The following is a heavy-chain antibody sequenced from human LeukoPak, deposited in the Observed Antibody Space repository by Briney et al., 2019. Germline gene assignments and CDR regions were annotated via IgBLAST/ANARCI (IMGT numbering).Heavy chain of an antibody. J-gene: IGHJ4*02. V-gene: IGHV4-30-2*01. D-gene: IGHD2-2*01. Sequence: PSETLSLTCTVSGGSISRYYWSWIRQPPGKGLEWIGYIYHSGSTYYNPSLKSRVTISVDRSKNQFSLKLSSVTAADTAVYYCARGDCSSTSCTFDYWGQGTLVTVSS. CDR2: IYHSGST. CDR1: GGSISRYY. CDR3: ARGDCSSTSCTFDY.